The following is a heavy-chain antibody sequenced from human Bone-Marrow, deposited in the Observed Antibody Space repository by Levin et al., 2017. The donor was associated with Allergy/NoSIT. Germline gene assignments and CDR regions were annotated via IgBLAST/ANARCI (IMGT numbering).Heavy chain of an antibody. CDR1: GGTFSNYA. CDR2: TVPIFGST. CDR3: ARHRGTYGTPLEF. Sequence: SVKVSCKSSGGTFSNYAFSWVRQAPGQEFEWMGGTVPIFGSTKYAQKFQGRVAVTADESTSTAYMTLTSLRSEDTAIYYCARHRGTYGTPLEFWGQGSLVTVSS. V-gene: IGHV1-69*13. D-gene: IGHD1-26*01. J-gene: IGHJ4*02.